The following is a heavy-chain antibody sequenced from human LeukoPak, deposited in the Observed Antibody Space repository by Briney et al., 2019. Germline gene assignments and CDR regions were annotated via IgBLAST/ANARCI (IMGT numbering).Heavy chain of an antibody. CDR1: EYTFTDYY. CDR3: ARVPSDYHDSSDYIDAFDI. Sequence: ASVKVSCKASEYTFTDYYIHWVRQAPGQGLEWMGWINPNSGGTNYAQKFQDRVTMTRDTSISTAYMELSRLRSDDTAVFYCARVPSDYHDSSDYIDAFDIWGQGTMVTVSS. V-gene: IGHV1-2*02. CDR2: INPNSGGT. J-gene: IGHJ3*02. D-gene: IGHD3-22*01.